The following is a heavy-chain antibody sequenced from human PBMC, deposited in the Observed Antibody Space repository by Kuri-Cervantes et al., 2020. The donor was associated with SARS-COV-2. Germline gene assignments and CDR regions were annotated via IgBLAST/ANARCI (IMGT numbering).Heavy chain of an antibody. J-gene: IGHJ3*02. CDR1: GCTFSSDA. CDR3: AREQWLELDAFDI. CDR2: ISGSGGST. V-gene: IGHV3-23*01. D-gene: IGHD6-19*01. Sequence: SCAASGCTFSSDAMSCVRQAPGMGLEWVSAISGSGGSTYYADSVKGRFTISRDNSKNTLYLQMNSLRAEDTAVYYCAREQWLELDAFDIWGQGTMVTVSS.